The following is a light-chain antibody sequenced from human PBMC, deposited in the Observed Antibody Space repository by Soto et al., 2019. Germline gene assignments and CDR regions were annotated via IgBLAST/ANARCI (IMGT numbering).Light chain of an antibody. CDR1: QGISNY. Sequence: DIQMTQSPSSLSASVGDRVTITCRASQGISNYLAWYQQKPGKVPKLLIYGASTLQSGVPSRFGGSGSGTDFTLTISSLQPEDVATYYCQKYNGAPRAFGQGTRVEIK. CDR3: QKYNGAPRA. J-gene: IGKJ1*01. CDR2: GAS. V-gene: IGKV1-27*01.